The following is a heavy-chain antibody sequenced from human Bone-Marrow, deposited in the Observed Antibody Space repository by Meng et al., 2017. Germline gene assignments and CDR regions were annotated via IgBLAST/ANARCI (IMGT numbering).Heavy chain of an antibody. CDR3: AKYSYGLGDYFDY. V-gene: IGHV3-23*01. D-gene: IGHD3-10*01. J-gene: IGHJ4*02. CDR2: ISGSGGST. Sequence: GESLKISCAASGFTFSSYAMSWVRQAPGKGLEWVSAISGSGGSTYYADSVKGRFTISRDNSKNTLYLQMNSLRAEDTAVYYCAKYSYGLGDYFDYWGQGALVTVSS. CDR1: GFTFSSYA.